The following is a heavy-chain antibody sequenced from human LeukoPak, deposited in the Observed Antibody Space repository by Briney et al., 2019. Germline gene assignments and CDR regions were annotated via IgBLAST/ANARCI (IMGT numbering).Heavy chain of an antibody. Sequence: GGSLRLSCAAYGFTFSSYSINSVRQAPGKGLECDSSISSSSSYIYYAHSVNGRFTISRDNSKNTVSLQMNNLRPEDTAVYYCAREIFGSGSYPDFWGQGTLVTVSS. V-gene: IGHV3-21*01. D-gene: IGHD3-10*01. J-gene: IGHJ4*02. CDR3: AREIFGSGSYPDF. CDR2: ISSSSSYI. CDR1: GFTFSSYS.